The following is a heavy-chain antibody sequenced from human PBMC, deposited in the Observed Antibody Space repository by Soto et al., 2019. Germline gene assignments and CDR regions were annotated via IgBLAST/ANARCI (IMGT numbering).Heavy chain of an antibody. Sequence: PGGSLRLSCAASGFTFSTYAMAWVRQAPGKGLEWVSGVSASGLNTDYADSVKGRFTISRDNSKNTLYLQMNSLRAEDTAVYYCARDSVTIFGVVMGSGMDVWGQGTTVTVSS. V-gene: IGHV3-23*01. D-gene: IGHD3-3*01. J-gene: IGHJ6*02. CDR3: ARDSVTIFGVVMGSGMDV. CDR2: VSASGLNT. CDR1: GFTFSTYA.